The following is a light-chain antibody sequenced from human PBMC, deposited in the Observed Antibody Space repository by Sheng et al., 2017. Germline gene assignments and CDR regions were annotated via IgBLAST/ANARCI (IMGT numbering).Light chain of an antibody. Sequence: QSVLTQPPSASGTPGQRVTISCSGSSSNIGSNYVYCYQQLPGTAPKLLIYRNSQWPSGVPDRFSGSKSGTSASLAISGLRSEDEADYYCQSFDSILSALYVFGTGTKVTVL. CDR2: RNS. CDR1: SSNIGSNY. CDR3: QSFDSILSALYV. V-gene: IGLV1-47*01. J-gene: IGLJ1*01.